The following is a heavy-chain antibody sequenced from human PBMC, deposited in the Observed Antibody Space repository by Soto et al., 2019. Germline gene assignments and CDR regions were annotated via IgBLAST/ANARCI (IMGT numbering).Heavy chain of an antibody. J-gene: IGHJ4*02. V-gene: IGHV3-23*01. CDR2: ISGSGGTK. CDR3: AKYLEGGWLHYGVLDY. D-gene: IGHD5-12*01. Sequence: PGGSLRLYCAASGFTFSSYAMTWVRQAPGKGLEWVSSISGSGGTKDYADSVKGRFTISRDHSKNTLYLQMNSLSAEDTAVYYCAKYLEGGWLHYGVLDYWGQGTLVTVSS. CDR1: GFTFSSYA.